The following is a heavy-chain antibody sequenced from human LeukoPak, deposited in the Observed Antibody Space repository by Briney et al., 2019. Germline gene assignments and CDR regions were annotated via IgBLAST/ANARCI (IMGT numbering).Heavy chain of an antibody. CDR2: IGPDGSSA. D-gene: IGHD2/OR15-2a*01. CDR3: ARVSFCPRCHFDY. CDR1: GFSFSSYW. V-gene: IGHV3-74*03. J-gene: IGHJ4*02. Sequence: GGSLRLSCAASGFSFSSYWMHWVRQAPGKGLVWVARIGPDGSSALSAASVRGRFTISRDNADNTLYLQLNSLRAEDTAVYYCARVSFCPRCHFDYWGQGTLVTVSS.